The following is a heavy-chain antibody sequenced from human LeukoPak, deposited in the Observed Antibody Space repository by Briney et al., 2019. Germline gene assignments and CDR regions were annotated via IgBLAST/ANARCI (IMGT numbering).Heavy chain of an antibody. CDR2: IIPIFGTA. D-gene: IGHD6-19*01. CDR1: GGTFSSYA. V-gene: IGHV1-69*13. Sequence: GASVKVSCKASGGTFSSYAISWVRQAPGQGLEWMGGIIPIFGTANYAQKFQGRVTITADESTSTAYMELSSLRSEDTAVYYCEREPPERIAVAGTVWDYYYGMDVWGQGTTVTVSS. CDR3: EREPPERIAVAGTVWDYYYGMDV. J-gene: IGHJ6*02.